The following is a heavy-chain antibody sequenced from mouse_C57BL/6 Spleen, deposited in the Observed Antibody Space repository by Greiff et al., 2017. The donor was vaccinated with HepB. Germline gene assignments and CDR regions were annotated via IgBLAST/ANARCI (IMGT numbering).Heavy chain of an antibody. Sequence: EVQLQQSGPELVKPGASVKIPCKASGYTFTDYNMDWVKQSHGKSLEWIGDINPNNGGTIYNQKFKGKATLTVDKSSSTAYMELRSLTSEDTAFYYCARRDYSNSWYFDVWGTGTTVTVSS. J-gene: IGHJ1*03. CDR3: ARRDYSNSWYFDV. CDR1: GYTFTDYN. V-gene: IGHV1-18*01. CDR2: INPNNGGT. D-gene: IGHD2-5*01.